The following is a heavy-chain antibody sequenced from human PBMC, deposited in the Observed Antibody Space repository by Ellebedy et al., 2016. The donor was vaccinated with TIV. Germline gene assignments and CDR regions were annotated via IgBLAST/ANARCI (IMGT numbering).Heavy chain of an antibody. J-gene: IGHJ5*02. CDR1: GYTFTSYG. CDR2: ISAYNGNT. Sequence: AASVKVSCKASGYTFTSYGISWVQQAPGQGLEWMGWISAYNGNTNYAQKLQGRVTMTTDTSTSTAYMELRSLRSDDTAVYYCARVQQLVRYNWFDPWGQGTLVTVSS. CDR3: ARVQQLVRYNWFDP. D-gene: IGHD6-13*01. V-gene: IGHV1-18*01.